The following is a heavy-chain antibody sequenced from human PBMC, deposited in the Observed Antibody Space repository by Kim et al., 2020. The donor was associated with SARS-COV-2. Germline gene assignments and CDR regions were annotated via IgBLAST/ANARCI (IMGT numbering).Heavy chain of an antibody. CDR2: ISYDGSNK. J-gene: IGHJ4*02. Sequence: GGSLRLSCAASGFTFSSYAMHWVRQAPGKGLEWVAVISYDGSNKYYADSVKGRFTISRDNSKNTLYLQMNSLRAEDTAVYYCARGSRIQLWLPGYWGQGTLVTVSS. CDR3: ARGSRIQLWLPGY. CDR1: GFTFSSYA. D-gene: IGHD5-18*01. V-gene: IGHV3-30-3*01.